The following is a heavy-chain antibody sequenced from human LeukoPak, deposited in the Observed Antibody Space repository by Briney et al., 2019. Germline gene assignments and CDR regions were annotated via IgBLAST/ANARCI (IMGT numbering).Heavy chain of an antibody. V-gene: IGHV1-2*02. CDR1: GYTFTGHY. Sequence: GASVKVSCKSSGYTFTGHYLHWVRQAPGQGLEWMGWIKPNSGGTNYAQKFQGRVIMTRDTYMNTVPMELTRLRSDDTAVYYCARGVMAAADMGRANRDRYFQYWGQGTLVTVSS. D-gene: IGHD6-13*01. J-gene: IGHJ1*01. CDR2: IKPNSGGT. CDR3: ARGVMAAADMGRANRDRYFQY.